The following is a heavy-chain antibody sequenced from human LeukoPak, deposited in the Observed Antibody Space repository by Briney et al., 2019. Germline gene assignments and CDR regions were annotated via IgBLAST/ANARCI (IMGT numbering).Heavy chain of an antibody. CDR1: GFNFNYYG. J-gene: IGHJ4*02. CDR2: IRYDGSNE. CDR3: TTGTLRRDGYNSGY. V-gene: IGHV3-30*02. D-gene: IGHD5-24*01. Sequence: GGSLRLSCAASGFNFNYYGMHWVRQAPGKGLEWVAFIRYDGSNEYYGDSVRGRFTISRDNSDNTLYMQMNSLKTEDTAVYYCTTGTLRRDGYNSGYWGQGTLVTVSS.